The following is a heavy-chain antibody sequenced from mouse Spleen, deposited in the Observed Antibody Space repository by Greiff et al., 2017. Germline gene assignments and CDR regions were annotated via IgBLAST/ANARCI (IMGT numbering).Heavy chain of an antibody. J-gene: IGHJ1*01. D-gene: IGHD1-1*01. CDR1: GFDFSRYW. CDR3: ARPYYYGSSPYWYFDV. V-gene: IGHV4-1*02. CDR2: INPDSSTI. Sequence: EVKLMESGGGLVQPGGSLKLSCAASGFDFSRYWMSWVRQAPGKGLEWIGEINPDSSTINYTPSLKDKFIISRDNAKNTLYLQMSKVRSEDTALYYCARPYYYGSSPYWYFDVWGAGTTVTVSS.